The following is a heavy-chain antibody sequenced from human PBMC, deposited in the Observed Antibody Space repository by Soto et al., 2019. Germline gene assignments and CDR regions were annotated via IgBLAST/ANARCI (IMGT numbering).Heavy chain of an antibody. CDR1: GGSISSYY. V-gene: IGHV4-59*01. J-gene: IGHJ4*02. CDR2: IYYSGST. Sequence: SETLSLTCTVSGGSISSYYWSWIRQPPGKGLEWIGYIYYSGSTNYNPSLKSRVTISVDTSKNQFSLKLSSVTAADTAVYYCARAGYFGFFDYWGQGTLVTVSS. D-gene: IGHD3-10*01. CDR3: ARAGYFGFFDY.